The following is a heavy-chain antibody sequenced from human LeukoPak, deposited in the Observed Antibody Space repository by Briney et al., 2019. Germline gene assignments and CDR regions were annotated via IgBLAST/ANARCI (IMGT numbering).Heavy chain of an antibody. CDR3: ARGREQPLDY. CDR1: GGSISSGGYY. CDR2: MYHSGST. J-gene: IGHJ4*02. D-gene: IGHD1-26*01. V-gene: IGHV4-30-2*01. Sequence: ASETLSLTCTVSGGSISSGGYYWSWIRQPPGKGLEWIGYMYHSGSTYYNPSLKSRVTISVDTSKNQFSLKLSSVTAADTAVYYCARGREQPLDYWGQGTLVTVSS.